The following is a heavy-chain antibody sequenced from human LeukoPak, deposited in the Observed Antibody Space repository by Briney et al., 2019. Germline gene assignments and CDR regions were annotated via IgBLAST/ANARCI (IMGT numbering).Heavy chain of an antibody. CDR1: GGSISSSSYY. D-gene: IGHD3-10*01. V-gene: IGHV4-39*01. J-gene: IGHJ4*02. CDR3: ARARDGSGNYYDY. CDR2: IHYSGSI. Sequence: SETLSLTCSVSGGSISSSSYYWGWIRQPPGKGLEWIANIHYSGSIYYNPSLKSRVTISMDTSKNQVSLNVRSVTAADTAVYYCARARDGSGNYYDYWGQGTLVTVSS.